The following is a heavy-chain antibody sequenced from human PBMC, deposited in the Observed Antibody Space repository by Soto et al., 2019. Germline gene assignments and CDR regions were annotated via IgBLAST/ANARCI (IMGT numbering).Heavy chain of an antibody. CDR3: ARGGSSSGGNWFDP. J-gene: IGHJ5*02. V-gene: IGHV4-30-4*01. Sequence: SETLSLTCTVSGGSISSGDYYWGWIRQPPGKGLEWIGYIYYSGSTYYNPSLKSRVTISVDTSKNQFSLKLSSVTAADTAVYYCARGGSSSGGNWFDPWGQGTLVTVSS. D-gene: IGHD6-6*01. CDR2: IYYSGST. CDR1: GGSISSGDYY.